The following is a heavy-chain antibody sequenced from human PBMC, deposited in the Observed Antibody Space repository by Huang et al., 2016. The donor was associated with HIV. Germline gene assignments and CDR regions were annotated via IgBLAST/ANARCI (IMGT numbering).Heavy chain of an antibody. CDR3: AREVMTSFGGPFDP. CDR1: RGSLSGYY. D-gene: IGHD3-16*01. J-gene: IGHJ5*02. Sequence: QVQLYQWGAGLLRPSETLSLTCAVYRGSLSGYYWSWIRQSPAKGLEGIGEINYRGTINYNPSLKSRVTISGDTSKKQLSLKLKSVTAADTAVYYCAREVMTSFGGPFDPWGQGTLVAVSS. V-gene: IGHV4-34*01. CDR2: INYRGTI.